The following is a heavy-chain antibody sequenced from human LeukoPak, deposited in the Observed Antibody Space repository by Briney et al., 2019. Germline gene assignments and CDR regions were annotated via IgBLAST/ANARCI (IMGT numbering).Heavy chain of an antibody. Sequence: SETLSLTCTVSGGSISSSSYYWGWIRQPPGKGLEWIGSIYYSGSTYYNPSLKSRVTISVDTSKNQFSLKLSSVTAADTAVYYCARGEGGYWGQGTLVTVSP. V-gene: IGHV4-39*07. D-gene: IGHD3-16*01. J-gene: IGHJ4*02. CDR3: ARGEGGY. CDR1: GGSISSSSYY. CDR2: IYYSGST.